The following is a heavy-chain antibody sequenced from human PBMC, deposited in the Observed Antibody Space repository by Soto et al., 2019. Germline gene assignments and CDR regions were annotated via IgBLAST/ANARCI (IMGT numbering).Heavy chain of an antibody. D-gene: IGHD3-22*01. CDR1: GYTFSTYY. J-gene: IGHJ4*02. Sequence: ASVKVSCKASGYTFSTYYMNWVRQAPGQGLEWMGIINPSGDSTTYTQKFQGRVTMTRDTSTSTVYMELSSLRYEDTAVYYCVSSAYYNLHFDYWGQGTLVTV. V-gene: IGHV1-46*03. CDR3: VSSAYYNLHFDY. CDR2: INPSGDST.